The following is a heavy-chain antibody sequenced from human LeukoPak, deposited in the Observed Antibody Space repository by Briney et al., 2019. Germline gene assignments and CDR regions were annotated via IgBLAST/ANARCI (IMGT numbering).Heavy chain of an antibody. D-gene: IGHD2-2*01. J-gene: IGHJ6*03. V-gene: IGHV3-20*04. CDR3: ARVSYDIVVVPAAMRGYYYYYYMDV. CDR1: GFTFDDYG. CDR2: INWNGGST. Sequence: PGGSLRLSXAASGFTFDDYGMSWVRQAPGKGLEWVSGINWNGGSTCYADSVKGRFTISRDNAKNSLYLQMNSLRAEDTALYYCARVSYDIVVVPAAMRGYYYYYYMDVWGKGTTVTVSS.